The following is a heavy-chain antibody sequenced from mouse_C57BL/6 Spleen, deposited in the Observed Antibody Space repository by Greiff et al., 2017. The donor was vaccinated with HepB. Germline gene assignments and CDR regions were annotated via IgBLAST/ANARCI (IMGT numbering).Heavy chain of an antibody. D-gene: IGHD2-5*01. V-gene: IGHV5-4*03. CDR1: GFTFSSYA. CDR3: ARVGPAYYSNYLDY. CDR2: ISDGGSYT. Sequence: EVKLMESGGGLVKPGGSLKLSCAASGFTFSSYAMSWVRQTPEKRLEWVATISDGGSYTYYPDNVKGRFTISRDNAKNNLYLQMSHLKSEDTAMYYCARVGPAYYSNYLDYWGQGTTLTVSS. J-gene: IGHJ2*01.